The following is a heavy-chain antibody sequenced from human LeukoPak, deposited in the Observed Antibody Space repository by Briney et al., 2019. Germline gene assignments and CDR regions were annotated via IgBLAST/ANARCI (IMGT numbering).Heavy chain of an antibody. V-gene: IGHV3-7*01. J-gene: IGHJ4*02. CDR2: IKQDGSEK. CDR1: GFTFSSYR. D-gene: IGHD3-9*01. CDR3: ARDEIYYDILTGYRHFDY. Sequence: PGGSLRLSCEASGFTFSSYRMSWVRQAPGKGLEWVANIKQDGSEKKYLDSVKGRFTISRDNAKNSMYLQMNSLRAEDTAVYYCARDEIYYDILTGYRHFDYWGQGTLVTVFS.